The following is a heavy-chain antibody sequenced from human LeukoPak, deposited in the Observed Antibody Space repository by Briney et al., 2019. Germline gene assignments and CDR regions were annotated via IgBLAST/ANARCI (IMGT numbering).Heavy chain of an antibody. V-gene: IGHV1-2*02. D-gene: IGHD3-22*01. J-gene: IGHJ4*02. CDR3: ARGGWIYYDSSGYYSY. Sequence: ASVKVSCKASGYTFTGYYMHWVRQAPGQGLEWMGWINPNSGGTNYAQKFQGRVTMTRDTSISTAYMELSRLRSDDTAVYYCARGGWIYYDSSGYYSYWGQGTLVTVSS. CDR1: GYTFTGYY. CDR2: INPNSGGT.